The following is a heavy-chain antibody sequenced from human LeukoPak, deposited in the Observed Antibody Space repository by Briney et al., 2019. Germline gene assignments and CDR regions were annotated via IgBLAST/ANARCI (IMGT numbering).Heavy chain of an antibody. V-gene: IGHV3-53*01. CDR1: GFTVSSNY. Sequence: PGGSLRLSCAASGFTVSSNYMSWVRQAPGKGLEWVSVMYSGGSTYYAESVRGRFTISRDNAKNTLYLQMNSLRAEDTAVYYCARDLELVYYDSSGYDYWGQGTLVIVSS. J-gene: IGHJ4*02. CDR3: ARDLELVYYDSSGYDY. D-gene: IGHD3-22*01. CDR2: MYSGGST.